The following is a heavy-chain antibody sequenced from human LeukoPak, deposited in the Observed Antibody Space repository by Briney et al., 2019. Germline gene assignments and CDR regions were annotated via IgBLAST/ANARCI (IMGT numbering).Heavy chain of an antibody. CDR3: ARGVVPAAMIIYYYGMDV. CDR2: IIPILGIA. Sequence: ASVKVSCKASGGTFSSYAISWVRQAPGQGLEWMGRIIPILGIANYAQKFQGRVTITADKSTSTAYMELSSLRSEDTAVYYCARGVVPAAMIIYYYGMDVWGQGTTVTVSS. CDR1: GGTFSSYA. V-gene: IGHV1-69*04. D-gene: IGHD2-2*01. J-gene: IGHJ6*02.